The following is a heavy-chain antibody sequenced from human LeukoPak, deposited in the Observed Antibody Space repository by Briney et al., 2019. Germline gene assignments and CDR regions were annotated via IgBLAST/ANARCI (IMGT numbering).Heavy chain of an antibody. D-gene: IGHD6-19*01. CDR1: GFTFSSYA. J-gene: IGHJ4*02. Sequence: GGSLRLSCAASGFTFSSYAVSWVRQAPGKGLEWVSTISGSGDSTYYADSVKGRFTISRDNSKNTLYLQMNSLRAEDTAVYYCAKHGSGRYFDYWGQGTLVTVSS. V-gene: IGHV3-23*01. CDR2: ISGSGDST. CDR3: AKHGSGRYFDY.